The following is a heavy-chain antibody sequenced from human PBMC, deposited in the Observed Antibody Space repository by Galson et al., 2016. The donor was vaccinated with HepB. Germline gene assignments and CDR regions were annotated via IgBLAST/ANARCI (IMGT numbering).Heavy chain of an antibody. CDR3: ARGRGTYGSSTGVDF. J-gene: IGHJ4*02. CDR1: DGSISSGADY. Sequence: TLSLTCSVSDGSISSGADYWSWIRHHPVKGLEWIGYIYYSGRTSYNPSPKSRITMSVDRSKNQFSLRLTSVTVADAAVYYCARGRGTYGSSTGVDFWGQGLLVSVSS. D-gene: IGHD6-19*01. V-gene: IGHV4-31*03. CDR2: IYYSGRT.